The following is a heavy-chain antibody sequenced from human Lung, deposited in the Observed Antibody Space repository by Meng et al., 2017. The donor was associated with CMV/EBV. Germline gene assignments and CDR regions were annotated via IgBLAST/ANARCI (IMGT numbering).Heavy chain of an antibody. CDR1: GYTFTSYG. D-gene: IGHD3-3*01. V-gene: IGHV1-18*01. CDR3: TRAYYDFWYEHGGLDV. CDR2: ISAYNGNT. Sequence: XLKVSCXTSGYTFTSYGISWVRQAPGQGLEWMGWISAYNGNTNYAQKLQGRVTMTTDTSTSTAYMELRSLRPDDTAVYYCTRAYYDFWYEHGGLDVWGQGNTVNCSS. J-gene: IGHJ6*02.